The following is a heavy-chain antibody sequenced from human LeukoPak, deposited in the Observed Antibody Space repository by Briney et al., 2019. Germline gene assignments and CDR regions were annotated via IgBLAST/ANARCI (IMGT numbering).Heavy chain of an antibody. J-gene: IGHJ4*02. V-gene: IGHV1-2*02. D-gene: IGHD2-15*01. CDR3: AENEGYCSGGGCYRFDY. Sequence: ASVKVSCKASGYTFIAYYIHWVRQAPGQGLEWMGCINPNTGGTNYAQKFQGRVTMTRDTSISTAYMELSRLTSDDTAMYYCAENEGYCSGGGCYRFDYWGQGTLVSVSS. CDR1: GYTFIAYY. CDR2: INPNTGGT.